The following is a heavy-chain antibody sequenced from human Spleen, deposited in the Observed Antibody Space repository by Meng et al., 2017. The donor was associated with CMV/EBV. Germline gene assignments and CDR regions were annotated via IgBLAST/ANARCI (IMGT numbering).Heavy chain of an antibody. CDR3: TRDSAVQPIDY. CDR2: INPNSGGT. Sequence: ASVKVSCKASGYRFKGYYIHWVRQAPGQGPEWMGWINPNSGGTSYAQKFQGRFIMTTDTSLSTAYMELKRLKSDDTAIYFCTRDSAVQPIDYWGQGTQVTVSS. J-gene: IGHJ4*02. CDR1: GYRFKGYY. V-gene: IGHV1-2*02.